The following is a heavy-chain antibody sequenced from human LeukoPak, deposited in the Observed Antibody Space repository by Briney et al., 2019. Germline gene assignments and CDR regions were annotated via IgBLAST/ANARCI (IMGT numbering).Heavy chain of an antibody. D-gene: IGHD3-10*01. CDR1: GGSISSGGYS. Sequence: YPSQTLSLTCAVSGGSISSGGYSWSWIRQPPGKGLEWIGYIYRSGTTYYNPSLKSRVTFSVERSKNQFSLKLSSVTAADTGVYYCARINGELSFDYWGQGTLVTVSS. J-gene: IGHJ4*02. V-gene: IGHV4-30-2*01. CDR2: IYRSGTT. CDR3: ARINGELSFDY.